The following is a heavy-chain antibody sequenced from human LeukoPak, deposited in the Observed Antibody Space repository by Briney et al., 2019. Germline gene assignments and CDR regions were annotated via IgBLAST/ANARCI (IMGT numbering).Heavy chain of an antibody. CDR3: VRGGAAAPDAYYFDY. D-gene: IGHD6-13*01. J-gene: IGHJ4*02. Sequence: ASVKVSCKASGYTFTGYYMHWVRQAPGQGLEWMGWISAYNSNTNYAQKLQGRVTMTTDTSTSTAYMELRSLRSDDTAVYYCVRGGAAAPDAYYFDYWGQGTLVTVSS. V-gene: IGHV1-18*04. CDR2: ISAYNSNT. CDR1: GYTFTGYY.